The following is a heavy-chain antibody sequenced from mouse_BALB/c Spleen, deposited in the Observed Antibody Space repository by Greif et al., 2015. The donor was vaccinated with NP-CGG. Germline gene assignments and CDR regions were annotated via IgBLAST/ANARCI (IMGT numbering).Heavy chain of an antibody. V-gene: IGHV1-5*01. J-gene: IGHJ4*01. D-gene: IGHD1-1*01. Sequence: EVQLQQSGTVLARPGASVKMSCKASGYSFTSYWMHWVKQRPGQGLEWIGAIYPGNSDTSYNQKFKGKAKLTAVTSASTAYMELSSLTNEDSAVYYCTRDGGYGRVYAMDYWGQGTSVTVSS. CDR3: TRDGGYGRVYAMDY. CDR2: IYPGNSDT. CDR1: GYSFTSYW.